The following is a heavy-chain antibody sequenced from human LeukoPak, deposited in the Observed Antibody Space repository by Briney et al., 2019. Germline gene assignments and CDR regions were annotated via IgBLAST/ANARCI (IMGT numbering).Heavy chain of an antibody. CDR1: GYTFTGYY. V-gene: IGHV1-46*01. Sequence: ASVKVSCKASGYTFTGYYMHWVRQAPGQGLEWMGRIIPILGIANYAQKFQGRVTMTRDTSTSTVYMELSSLRSEDTAVYYCAREGYDFWSGYYDYWGQGTLVTVSS. D-gene: IGHD3-3*01. J-gene: IGHJ4*02. CDR3: AREGYDFWSGYYDY. CDR2: IIPILGIA.